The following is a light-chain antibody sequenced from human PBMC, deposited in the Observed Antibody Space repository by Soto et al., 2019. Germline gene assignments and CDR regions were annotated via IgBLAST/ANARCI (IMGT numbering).Light chain of an antibody. J-gene: IGLJ2*01. CDR2: GNS. V-gene: IGLV1-40*01. CDR3: QSYDSSLSVV. CDR1: SSNIGAGYD. Sequence: QSLLTQPPSVSGAPGQRVTISCTGSSSNIGAGYDVHWYQQLPGTAPKLLIYGNSNRPSGVPDRFSGSKSGTSASLAITGLQAEDEADYYCQSYDSSLSVVSGGGTKLTVL.